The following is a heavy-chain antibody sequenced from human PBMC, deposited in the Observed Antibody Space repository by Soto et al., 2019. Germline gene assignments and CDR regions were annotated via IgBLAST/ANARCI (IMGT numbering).Heavy chain of an antibody. D-gene: IGHD3-22*01. CDR1: CYTFTSYG. J-gene: IGHJ6*03. V-gene: IGHV1-18*01. CDR3: ARDNVVITGPSATSYYYMDV. Sequence: ASVKCSCKASCYTFTSYGVSRARHGSGQRLERMGWSSAYNGKTNYAQKLQGRVTMTTDTSTSTAYMELRSLRSDDTAVYYCARDNVVITGPSATSYYYMDVWGKGTPVTVSS. CDR2: SSAYNGKT.